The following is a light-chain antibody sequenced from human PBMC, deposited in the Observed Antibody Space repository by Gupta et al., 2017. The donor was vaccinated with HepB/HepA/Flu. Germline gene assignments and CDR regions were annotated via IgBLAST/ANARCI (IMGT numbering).Light chain of an antibody. CDR2: DVT. J-gene: IGLJ1*01. CDR3: SSYAGSNNFV. V-gene: IGLV2-8*01. Sequence: QSALTQPPSASGSPGQSVTISCTGTSSDVGGYNYVSWYQLHPGKAPKLMIYDVTNRPSGVPDRFSGSKSGNTASLTVSGLQAEDEADYYCSSYAGSNNFVFGTGTKFTVL. CDR1: SSDVGGYNY.